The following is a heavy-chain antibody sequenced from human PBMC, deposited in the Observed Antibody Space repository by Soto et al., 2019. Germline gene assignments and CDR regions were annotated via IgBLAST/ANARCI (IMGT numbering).Heavy chain of an antibody. J-gene: IGHJ5*02. D-gene: IGHD3-3*01. Sequence: LSLTCAVYGGSFSGNYWSWIRQPPGKGLQWIGEINHSGGTNFNPSLKSRVTLSADTSKNQFYLNLTSVTAADTAVYYCARGGYDFWSGWFDPWGQGTLVTVS. V-gene: IGHV4-34*01. CDR2: INHSGGT. CDR3: ARGGYDFWSGWFDP. CDR1: GGSFSGNY.